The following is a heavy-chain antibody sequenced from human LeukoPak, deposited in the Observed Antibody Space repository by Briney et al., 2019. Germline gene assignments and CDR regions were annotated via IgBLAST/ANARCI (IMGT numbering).Heavy chain of an antibody. D-gene: IGHD3-3*01. CDR3: AKDYDFWSGHNPDY. CDR2: IRYDGSNK. Sequence: GGSLRLSCAASGFTFSSYGMHWVRQAPGKGLEWVAFIRYDGSNKYYADSVKGRFTISRDNSKSTLYLQMNSLRAEDTAVYYCAKDYDFWSGHNPDYWGQGTLVTVSS. V-gene: IGHV3-30*02. CDR1: GFTFSSYG. J-gene: IGHJ4*02.